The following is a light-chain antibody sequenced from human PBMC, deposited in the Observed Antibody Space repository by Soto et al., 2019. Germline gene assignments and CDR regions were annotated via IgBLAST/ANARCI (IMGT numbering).Light chain of an antibody. CDR1: QSLTTRY. Sequence: EIVLTQSPGTLSLFPGERATLSCRASQSLTTRYLAWYQQKPGQAPRLLIYGASSRATGIPDRFSGSGSXXXXXXXXXXXXXXDFAVYSCQQYGSSPTFGQGTRLEIK. CDR2: GAS. V-gene: IGKV3-20*01. CDR3: QQYGSSPT. J-gene: IGKJ5*01.